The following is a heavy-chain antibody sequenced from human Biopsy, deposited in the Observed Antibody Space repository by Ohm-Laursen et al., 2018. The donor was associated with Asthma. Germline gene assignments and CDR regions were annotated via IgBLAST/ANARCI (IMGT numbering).Heavy chain of an antibody. CDR3: ARTHERWTSIQDDALDI. J-gene: IGHJ3*02. D-gene: IGHD4-23*01. Sequence: SLRLSCTASGFAVSRDYMFWVRQAPGKGLEWVSVIYSGGTSHTGDSVKGRFTLSRDNSRNTLYLQMNSLRVEDTAIYYCARTHERWTSIQDDALDIWGQGTMVIVSS. V-gene: IGHV3-66*02. CDR1: GFAVSRDY. CDR2: IYSGGTS.